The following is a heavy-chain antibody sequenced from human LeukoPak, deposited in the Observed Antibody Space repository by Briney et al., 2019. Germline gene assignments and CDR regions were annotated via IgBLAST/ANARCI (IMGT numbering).Heavy chain of an antibody. J-gene: IGHJ4*02. Sequence: SETLSLTCTVSGGSISSSNYYWSWIRQPPGKGLEWLGYIYYNGNSKFNPSLESRITISVDTSKNQFSLKLSSVTAADTALYYCARGSAWYFIHWGQGTLVTVSS. D-gene: IGHD6-19*01. CDR2: IYYNGNS. V-gene: IGHV4-61*01. CDR3: ARGSAWYFIH. CDR1: GGSISSSNYY.